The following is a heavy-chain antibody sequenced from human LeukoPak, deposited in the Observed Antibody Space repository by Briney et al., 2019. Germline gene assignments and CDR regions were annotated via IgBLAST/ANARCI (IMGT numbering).Heavy chain of an antibody. V-gene: IGHV1-69*05. CDR3: ASGLSGTSRHMDV. CDR2: IIPMVGIT. J-gene: IGHJ6*03. CDR1: GGTFSNSG. Sequence: ASVKVSCKASGGTFSNSGFTWVRQAPGQGLEWMGGIIPMVGITYYAQKFQGRVTITTDESTSTAYMEVSSLSSEDTAVYYCASGLSGTSRHMDVWGKGTMVTVSS. D-gene: IGHD1-20*01.